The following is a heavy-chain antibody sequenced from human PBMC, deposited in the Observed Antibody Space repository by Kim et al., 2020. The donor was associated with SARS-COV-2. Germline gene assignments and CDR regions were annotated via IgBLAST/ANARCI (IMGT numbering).Heavy chain of an antibody. J-gene: IGHJ3*02. CDR3: AGGDDYGDYGDAFDI. D-gene: IGHD4-17*01. V-gene: IGHV4-59*09. Sequence: PSLKGRVTISVATSKTQFSLKLSSVTAADTAVYYCAGGDDYGDYGDAFDIWGQGTMVTVSS.